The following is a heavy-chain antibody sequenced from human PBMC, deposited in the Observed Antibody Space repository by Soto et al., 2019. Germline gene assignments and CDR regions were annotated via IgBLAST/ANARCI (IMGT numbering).Heavy chain of an antibody. D-gene: IGHD5-12*01. CDR2: ITGSGGST. V-gene: IGHV3-23*01. CDR3: AKGAEGYVVSSLDY. Sequence: SLRLSCAASGFTFSAFAMNWVRQAPGKGLEWVSAITGSGGSTYYVDSVKGRFTISRDNSKNTLYLQINSLRVEDTAIYYCAKGAEGYVVSSLDYWGQGTLVTVSS. CDR1: GFTFSAFA. J-gene: IGHJ4*02.